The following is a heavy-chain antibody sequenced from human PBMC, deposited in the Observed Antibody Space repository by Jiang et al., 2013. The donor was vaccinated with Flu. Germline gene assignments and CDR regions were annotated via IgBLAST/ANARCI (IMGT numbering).Heavy chain of an antibody. Sequence: GLVKPSETLSSPALSLVPPSVVITGAGSGSPHGRDWSGLDISITVGAPTTTPTLKSRVTISVDTSKNQFSLKLTSVTAADTAVYYCAREGYYGSGSLVGGAGWFDPWGQGTLVTVSS. CDR3: AREGYYGSGSLVGGAGWFDP. V-gene: IGHV4-59*01. CDR2: SITVGAP. J-gene: IGHJ5*02. CDR1: VPPSVVIT. D-gene: IGHD3-10*01.